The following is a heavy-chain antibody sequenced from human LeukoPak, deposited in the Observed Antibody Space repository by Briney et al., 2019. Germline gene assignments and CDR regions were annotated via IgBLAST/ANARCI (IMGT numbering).Heavy chain of an antibody. D-gene: IGHD3-9*01. CDR1: GGSISSYY. CDR2: IYYSGST. CDR3: ARVKANYDILTGYSPHDAFDI. Sequence: SETLSLTCTVSGGSISSYYWSWIRQPPGKGLEWIGYIYYSGSTNYNPSLKSRVTISVDTSENQFSLKLSSVTAADTAVYYCARVKANYDILTGYSPHDAFDIWGQGTMVTVSS. J-gene: IGHJ3*02. V-gene: IGHV4-59*01.